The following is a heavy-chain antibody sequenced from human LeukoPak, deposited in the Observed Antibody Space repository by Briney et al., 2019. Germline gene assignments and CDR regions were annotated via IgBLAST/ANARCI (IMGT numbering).Heavy chain of an antibody. J-gene: IGHJ1*01. CDR1: GFTVSSNY. D-gene: IGHD6-19*01. Sequence: GGSLGLSCAASGFTVSSNYMSWVRQAPGKGLEWVSVIYGGGETYYADSVKGRFTISRDNSKNTLYLQMNSLRAEDTAVYYCVRDQREGSAWSWYFQHWGQGTLVTVSS. CDR2: IYGGGET. V-gene: IGHV3-53*01. CDR3: VRDQREGSAWSWYFQH.